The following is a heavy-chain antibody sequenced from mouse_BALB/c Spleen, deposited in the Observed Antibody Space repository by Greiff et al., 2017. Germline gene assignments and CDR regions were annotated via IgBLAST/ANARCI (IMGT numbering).Heavy chain of an antibody. J-gene: IGHJ1*01. Sequence: EVQRVESGGGLVKPGGSLKLSCAASGFAFSSYDMSWVRQTPEKRLEWVAYISSGGGSTYYPDTVKGRFTISRDNAKNTLYLQISSLKSEDTAMYYGARHPITTVELYFDVWGAGTTVTVSS. CDR1: GFAFSSYD. CDR3: ARHPITTVELYFDV. D-gene: IGHD1-1*01. CDR2: ISSGGGST. V-gene: IGHV5-12-1*01.